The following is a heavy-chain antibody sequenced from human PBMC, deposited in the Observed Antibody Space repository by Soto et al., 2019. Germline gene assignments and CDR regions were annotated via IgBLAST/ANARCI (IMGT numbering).Heavy chain of an antibody. Sequence: EVQLLESGGGLVQPGGSLRLSCAASGFTFRNYAMSWVRQAPGKGLEWVSTISGSGGSTFYADSVKGRFTISRDNSRNTLYLQMNSLRAEDTAIYFCARGDDIWTGPVFDYWGQGTLVTVSS. J-gene: IGHJ4*02. V-gene: IGHV3-23*01. CDR3: ARGDDIWTGPVFDY. CDR1: GFTFRNYA. CDR2: ISGSGGST. D-gene: IGHD3-9*01.